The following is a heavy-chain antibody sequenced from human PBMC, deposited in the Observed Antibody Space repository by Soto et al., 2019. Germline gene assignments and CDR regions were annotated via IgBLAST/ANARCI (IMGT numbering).Heavy chain of an antibody. D-gene: IGHD5-18*01. J-gene: IGHJ3*02. CDR2: FDPEDGET. CDR3: ATSFLTAMVNHDAFDI. V-gene: IGHV1-24*01. CDR1: GYTLTELS. Sequence: ASVKVSCKVSGYTLTELSMHWVRQAPGKELEWMGGFDPEDGETIYAQKFQGRVTMTEDTSTDTAYMELSSLRSEGTAVYYCATSFLTAMVNHDAFDIWGQGTMVTVSS.